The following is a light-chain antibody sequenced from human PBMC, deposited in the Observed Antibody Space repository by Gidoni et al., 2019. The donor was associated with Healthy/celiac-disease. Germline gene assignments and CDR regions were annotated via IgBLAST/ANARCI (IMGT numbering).Light chain of an antibody. Sequence: DIQMTQSPSSLSASVGDRVTITCRASQSISSYLNWYQQKPGKAPKLLIYAASSLQSGVPSRFSCSGSGTDFTLTISSLQPEDFATYYCQQSYSTPPTFXGXTKVEIK. CDR2: AAS. V-gene: IGKV1-39*01. J-gene: IGKJ4*01. CDR3: QQSYSTPPT. CDR1: QSISSY.